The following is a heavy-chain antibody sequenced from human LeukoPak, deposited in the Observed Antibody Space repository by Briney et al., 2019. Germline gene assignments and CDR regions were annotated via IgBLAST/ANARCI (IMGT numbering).Heavy chain of an antibody. D-gene: IGHD6-19*01. V-gene: IGHV1-2*02. Sequence: ASVKVSCKASGSTFTGYYMHWVRQAPGQGLEWMGWINPNSGGTNYAQKFQGRVTMTRDTSISTAYMELSRLRSDDTAVYYCARGGYSSGWYSDYWGQGTLVTVSS. J-gene: IGHJ4*02. CDR3: ARGGYSSGWYSDY. CDR2: INPNSGGT. CDR1: GSTFTGYY.